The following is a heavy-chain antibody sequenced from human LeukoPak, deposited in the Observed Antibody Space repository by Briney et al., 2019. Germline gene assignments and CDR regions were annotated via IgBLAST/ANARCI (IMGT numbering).Heavy chain of an antibody. CDR1: GYTFTSYA. D-gene: IGHD3-9*01. CDR2: INAGNGNT. Sequence: GASVKVSCKAPGYTFTSYAMHWVRQAPGQRLEWMGWINAGNGNTKYSQKFQGRVTITRDTSASTAYMELSSLRSEDTAVYYCARVYFDWSEPFDYWGQGTLVTVSS. CDR3: ARVYFDWSEPFDY. V-gene: IGHV1-3*01. J-gene: IGHJ4*02.